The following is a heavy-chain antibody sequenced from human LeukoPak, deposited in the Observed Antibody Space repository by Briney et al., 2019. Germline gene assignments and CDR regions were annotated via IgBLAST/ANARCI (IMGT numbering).Heavy chain of an antibody. D-gene: IGHD2-21*02. CDR3: ARDSCGGGRYDAFDI. CDR1: GFTVTRYG. V-gene: IGHV3-30*19. CDR2: ISFDGSNK. Sequence: GGSLRLSCAASGFTVTRYGMHWVRQAPGKGLEWLALISFDGSNKYYADSVKGRFTISRDNSKNTLHLQMNSLRPEDTAVYYCARDSCGGGRYDAFDIWGQGTMVTVSS. J-gene: IGHJ3*02.